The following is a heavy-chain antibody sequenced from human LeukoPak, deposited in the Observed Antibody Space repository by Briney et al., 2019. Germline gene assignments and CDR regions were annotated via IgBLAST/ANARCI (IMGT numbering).Heavy chain of an antibody. CDR3: ARGRPQPYRYFDWLLEPPDY. D-gene: IGHD3-9*01. Sequence: LETLSLTCTVSGGSLCSYYWSWVRQPPGKGLEWIGYIYYSGSTNYNPPLKSRVTISVDTSKNQFSLKLSSVTAADTAVYYCARGRPQPYRYFDWLLEPPDYWGQGTLVTVSS. CDR1: GGSLCSYY. J-gene: IGHJ4*02. CDR2: IYYSGST. V-gene: IGHV4-59*01.